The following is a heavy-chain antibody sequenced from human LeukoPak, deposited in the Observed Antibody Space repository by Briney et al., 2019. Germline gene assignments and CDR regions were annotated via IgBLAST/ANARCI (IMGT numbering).Heavy chain of an antibody. V-gene: IGHV2-5*02. J-gene: IGHJ4*02. Sequence: SGPTLVNPTQTLTLTCTFSGFSLSTSGVGVGWIRQPPGKALEWLALIYWDDDKRYSPSLKSRLTITKDTSKNQVVLTMTNMDPVDTATYYCAHSGIGASSYYDSSGWAYFDYWGQGTLVTVSS. CDR3: AHSGIGASSYYDSSGWAYFDY. D-gene: IGHD3-22*01. CDR1: GFSLSTSGVG. CDR2: IYWDDDK.